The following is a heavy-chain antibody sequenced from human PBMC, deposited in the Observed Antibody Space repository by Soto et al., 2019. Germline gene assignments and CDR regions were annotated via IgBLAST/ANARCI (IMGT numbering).Heavy chain of an antibody. D-gene: IGHD3-10*01. V-gene: IGHV3-7*01. CDR1: GFTFTGFW. CDR2: INQDGSQR. Sequence: EVQLVDSGGGLVQPGGSLRLSCAASGFTFTGFWMAWVRQAPGKGLERVANINQDGSQRYYMDSVKGRFTISRDNAEKSLYLQMNSLRAEDTAVYYCARTGDDYWGQGTLVTVSS. CDR3: ARTGDDY. J-gene: IGHJ4*02.